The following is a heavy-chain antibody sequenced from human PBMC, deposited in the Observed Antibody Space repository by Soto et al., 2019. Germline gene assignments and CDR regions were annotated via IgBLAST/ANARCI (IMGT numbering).Heavy chain of an antibody. V-gene: IGHV3-15*01. J-gene: IGHJ6*02. CDR3: TPRITLFGGNYYYYGMDV. CDR1: GFTFSNAW. Sequence: PGGSLRLSCAASGFTFSNAWMSWVRQAPGKGLEWVGRIKSKTDGGTTDYAAPVKGRFTISRDDSKNTLYLQMNSLKTEDTAVYYCTPRITLFGGNYYYYGMDVWGQGTTVTVSS. CDR2: IKSKTDGGTT. D-gene: IGHD3-3*01.